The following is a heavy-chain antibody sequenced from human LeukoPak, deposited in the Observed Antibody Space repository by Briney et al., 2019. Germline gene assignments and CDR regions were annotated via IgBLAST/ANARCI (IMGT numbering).Heavy chain of an antibody. Sequence: ASVKVSCKASGYTFTSYYMHWVRQAPGQGLEWMGIINPSGGSTSYAQKFQGRVTMTRDTSTSTVYMELSSLRSEDTAVYYCAVPELYCGGDCYSFDYWGQGTLVTVSS. D-gene: IGHD2-21*02. CDR1: GYTFTSYY. J-gene: IGHJ4*02. CDR2: INPSGGST. CDR3: AVPELYCGGDCYSFDY. V-gene: IGHV1-46*01.